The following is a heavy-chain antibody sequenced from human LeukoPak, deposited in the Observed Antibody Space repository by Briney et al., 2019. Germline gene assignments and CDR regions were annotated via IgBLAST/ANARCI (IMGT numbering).Heavy chain of an antibody. J-gene: IGHJ4*02. D-gene: IGHD4-17*01. CDR2: IKTDGSAK. CDR3: ARHGDYNFGY. Sequence: GGSLRLSCAASGFTFSSYGMSWVRQTAGKGLEWVANIKTDGSAKYYVDSVKGRFTISRDNAKNSLYLLMNSLRAEDTAVYYCARHGDYNFGYWGQGTLVTVSS. CDR1: GFTFSSYG. V-gene: IGHV3-7*01.